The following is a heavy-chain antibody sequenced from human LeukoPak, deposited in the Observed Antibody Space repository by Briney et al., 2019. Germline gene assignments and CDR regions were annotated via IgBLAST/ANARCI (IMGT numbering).Heavy chain of an antibody. CDR1: GFSFSTYT. D-gene: IGHD4-17*01. J-gene: IGHJ4*02. V-gene: IGHV3-23*01. Sequence: GGSLRLSCAASGFSFSTYTMNWVRQAPGKGLEWVSAINGRGDSTFYADSVKGQFTISRDNSKSTVYLQMNSLRADDTAVYYCAKERQTGDYFTSDFWGQGTLVTVSS. CDR2: INGRGDST. CDR3: AKERQTGDYFTSDF.